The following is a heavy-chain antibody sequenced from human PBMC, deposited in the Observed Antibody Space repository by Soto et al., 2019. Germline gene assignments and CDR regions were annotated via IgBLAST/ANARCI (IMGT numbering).Heavy chain of an antibody. Sequence: HPGGSLRLSCAASGFTFSSYAMSWVRQAPGKGLEWVSAISGSGGSTYYADSVKGRFTISRDNSKNTLYLQMNSLRAEDTAVYYCAKDRTIGYSYGKDAFDIWGQGTMVTVSS. D-gene: IGHD5-18*01. V-gene: IGHV3-23*01. CDR1: GFTFSSYA. CDR2: ISGSGGST. CDR3: AKDRTIGYSYGKDAFDI. J-gene: IGHJ3*02.